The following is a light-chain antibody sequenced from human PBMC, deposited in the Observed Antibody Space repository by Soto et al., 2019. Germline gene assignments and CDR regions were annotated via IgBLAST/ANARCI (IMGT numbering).Light chain of an antibody. V-gene: IGKV3-15*01. CDR2: GAS. CDR1: QSVSSN. J-gene: IGKJ2*01. Sequence: EIGMTQSPATLSVSPEERATLSCRASQSVSSNLAWYQQKPGQAPRLLIYGASTRATGIPARFSGSGSGTEFTLTISSLQSEDFAVYYCQQYNNWPPKYTFGQGTKLEIK. CDR3: QQYNNWPPKYT.